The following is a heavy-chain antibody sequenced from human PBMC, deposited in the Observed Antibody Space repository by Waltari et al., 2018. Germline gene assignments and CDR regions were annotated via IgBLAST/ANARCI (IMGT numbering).Heavy chain of an antibody. CDR3: ARGGKGHIAIVPADIDP. Sequence: QVQLVQSGAEVQKPGSSVKVSCKASGGTFSRSAISWVRQAPGQGLAWMGELIPLVGTADEAQKFQGTVTITADESTSTDYVEISSLTSEDTAVYYGARGGKGHIAIVPADIDPWGQGTLVTVSS. V-gene: IGHV1-69*12. CDR2: LIPLVGTA. D-gene: IGHD2-2*01. CDR1: GGTFSRSA. J-gene: IGHJ5*02.